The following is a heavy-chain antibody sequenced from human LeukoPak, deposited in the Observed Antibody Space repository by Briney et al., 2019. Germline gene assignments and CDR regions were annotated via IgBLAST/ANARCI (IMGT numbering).Heavy chain of an antibody. CDR1: GYTFTSYG. Sequence: ASVKVSCKASGYTFTSYGISWVRQAPGQGLEWMGWISAYNGNTNYAQKLQGRVTMTTDTSTSTAYMELGSLRSDDTAVYYCARGQDIVVVPAHNWFDPWGQGTLVTVSS. D-gene: IGHD2-2*01. J-gene: IGHJ5*02. V-gene: IGHV1-18*01. CDR2: ISAYNGNT. CDR3: ARGQDIVVVPAHNWFDP.